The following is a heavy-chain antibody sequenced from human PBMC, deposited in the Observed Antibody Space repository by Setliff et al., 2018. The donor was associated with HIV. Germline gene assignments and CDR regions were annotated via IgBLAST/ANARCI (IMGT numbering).Heavy chain of an antibody. J-gene: IGHJ6*03. CDR1: GGSISSGGYY. CDR2: IHYSGST. D-gene: IGHD1-7*01. CDR3: ARNSKNWNYPVEYYDYYMDV. Sequence: SETLSLTCTVSGGSISSGGYYWSWIRQHPGKGLEWIGYIHYSGSTYFNPSLKSRVTISLDTSKNQFSLKVSSMTAADAAVYYCARNSKNWNYPVEYYDYYMDVWGTGTTVTVSS. V-gene: IGHV4-31*03.